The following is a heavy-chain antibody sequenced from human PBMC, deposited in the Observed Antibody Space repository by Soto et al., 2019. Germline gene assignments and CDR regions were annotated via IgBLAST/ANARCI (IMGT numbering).Heavy chain of an antibody. CDR2: ISYDGSNK. J-gene: IGHJ2*01. CDR3: AKKTAYSNYPEEWWYFDL. V-gene: IGHV3-30*18. D-gene: IGHD4-4*01. Sequence: GGSLRLSCAASGFTFSSYGMHWVRQAPGKGLEWVAVISYDGSNKYYADSVKGRFTISRDNSKNTLYLQMNSLRAEDTAVYYCAKKTAYSNYPEEWWYFDLWGRGTLVTVSS. CDR1: GFTFSSYG.